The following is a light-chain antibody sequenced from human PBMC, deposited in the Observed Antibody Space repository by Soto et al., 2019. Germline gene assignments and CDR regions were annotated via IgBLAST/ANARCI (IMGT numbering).Light chain of an antibody. CDR1: QDIDIF. V-gene: IGKV1-16*02. J-gene: IGKJ5*01. Sequence: DIQMTRSPSSLSASVGDSVTITCRASQDIDIFLAWFQQRPGKAPRSLIYAASSLQDGVPRKFIGGGSGTDFTLTISSLQPEDFATYYCQQYFTYPLTFGQGTRLDIK. CDR2: AAS. CDR3: QQYFTYPLT.